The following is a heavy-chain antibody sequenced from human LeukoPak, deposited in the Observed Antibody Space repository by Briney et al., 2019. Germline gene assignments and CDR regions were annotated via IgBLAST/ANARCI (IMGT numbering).Heavy chain of an antibody. V-gene: IGHV5-51*01. CDR2: IYPDDSDT. Sequence: GESLKISCQGSGYRFTSYWIGWVRQKPGKGLEWLGMIYPDDSDTRYSPSFLGQVTISADTSINTAYLQWSSLMASDTAIYYCARQGGERNWFDPWGQGTLVTVSP. CDR3: ARQGGERNWFDP. D-gene: IGHD3-10*01. CDR1: GYRFTSYW. J-gene: IGHJ5*02.